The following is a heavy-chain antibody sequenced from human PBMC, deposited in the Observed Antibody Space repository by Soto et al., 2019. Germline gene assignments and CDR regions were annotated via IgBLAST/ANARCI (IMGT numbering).Heavy chain of an antibody. D-gene: IGHD5-18*01. CDR3: ARIPRYSFPTSDDLDS. J-gene: IGHJ4*02. CDR1: GGTFYTYT. CDR2: ITPIYPTT. V-gene: IGHV1-69*13. Sequence: ASVKVPCKASGGTFYTYTFSWLRQSPGQGLEWMGSITPIYPTTNYAEKFQGRLTVTADGSTNTAYMELNSLTSEDTAVYYCARIPRYSFPTSDDLDSWGQGTLVTVSS.